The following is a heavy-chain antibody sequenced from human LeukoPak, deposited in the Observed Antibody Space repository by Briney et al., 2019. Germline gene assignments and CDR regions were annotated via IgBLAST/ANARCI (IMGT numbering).Heavy chain of an antibody. CDR1: GFTFSSYW. D-gene: IGHD3-10*01. CDR2: IWYDGSNK. Sequence: PGGSLRLSCAASGFTFSSYWMSWVRQAPGKGLEWVAVIWYDGSNKYYADSVKGRFTISRDNSKNTLYLQMNSLRAEDTAVYYCARDQGYGSASYYADYWGQGTLVTVSS. J-gene: IGHJ4*02. V-gene: IGHV3-33*08. CDR3: ARDQGYGSASYYADY.